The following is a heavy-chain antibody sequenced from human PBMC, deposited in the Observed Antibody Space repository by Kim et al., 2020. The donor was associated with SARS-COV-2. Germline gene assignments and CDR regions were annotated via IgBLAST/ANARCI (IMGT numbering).Heavy chain of an antibody. V-gene: IGHV4-34*01. CDR1: GGSFSGYY. CDR3: ARSQWTLRRTYYFDY. CDR2: INHSGST. D-gene: IGHD6-19*01. J-gene: IGHJ4*02. Sequence: SETLSLTCAVYGGSFSGYYWGWIRQPPGKGLEWIGEINHSGSTNYNPSLKSRVTISIDTSKNQFSLKLSSVTAADTAVFYCARSQWTLRRTYYFDYWGQGTLVTVSS.